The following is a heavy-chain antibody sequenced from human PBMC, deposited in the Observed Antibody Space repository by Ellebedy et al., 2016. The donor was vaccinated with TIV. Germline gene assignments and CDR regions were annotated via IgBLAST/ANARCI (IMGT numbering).Heavy chain of an antibody. CDR1: GFSLSTSGVG. D-gene: IGHD1-26*01. CDR2: IYCDDDK. Sequence: SGPTLVKPTHTLTLTCTFSGFSLSTSGVGVGWIRQPPGKALEWLALIYCDDDKRYSPSLKSRLTITKDTSKNQVVLTMTNMDPVDTATYYSAHSRDLYSGSFAEYFQHWGQGTLVTVSS. J-gene: IGHJ1*01. CDR3: AHSRDLYSGSFAEYFQH. V-gene: IGHV2-5*02.